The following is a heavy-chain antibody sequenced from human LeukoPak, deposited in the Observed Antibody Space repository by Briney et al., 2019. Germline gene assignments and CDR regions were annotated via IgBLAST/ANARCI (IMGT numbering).Heavy chain of an antibody. CDR2: IYTSGST. V-gene: IGHV4-4*07. D-gene: IGHD2-2*02. CDR1: GGSISSYY. Sequence: SETLSLTCTVSGGSISSYYWSWIRQPAGKGLEWIGRIYTSGSTNYNPSLKSRVTMSVDTSKNQFSLKLSSVTAADTAVYYCARDRCSSTSCYRSDAFDIWGQGTMVTVSS. J-gene: IGHJ3*02. CDR3: ARDRCSSTSCYRSDAFDI.